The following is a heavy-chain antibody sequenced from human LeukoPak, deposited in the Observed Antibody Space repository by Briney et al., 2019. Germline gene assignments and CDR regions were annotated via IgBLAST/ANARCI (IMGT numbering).Heavy chain of an antibody. CDR3: AKDLIAAPKFDY. V-gene: IGHV3-30*02. CDR1: GITFSSYA. D-gene: IGHD6-6*01. CDR2: IRYDGSNK. Sequence: GGSLRLSCAASGITFSSYAMSWVRQAPGKGLEWVAFIRYDGSNKYYADSVKGRFTISRDNSKNTLYLQMNSLRAEDTAVYYCAKDLIAAPKFDYWGQGTLVTVSS. J-gene: IGHJ4*02.